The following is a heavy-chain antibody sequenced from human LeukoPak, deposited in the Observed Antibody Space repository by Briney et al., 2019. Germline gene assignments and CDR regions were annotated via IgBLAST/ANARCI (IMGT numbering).Heavy chain of an antibody. Sequence: PSETLSLTCTVSGGSISSSSYYWGWIRQPPGKGLEWIGSIYYSGSTYYNPSLKSRVTISVDTSKNQFSLKLSSVTAADTAVYYCARHVYDSSGLPNRFDPWGQGTLVTVSS. CDR1: GGSISSSSYY. V-gene: IGHV4-39*01. CDR3: ARHVYDSSGLPNRFDP. J-gene: IGHJ5*02. D-gene: IGHD3-22*01. CDR2: IYYSGST.